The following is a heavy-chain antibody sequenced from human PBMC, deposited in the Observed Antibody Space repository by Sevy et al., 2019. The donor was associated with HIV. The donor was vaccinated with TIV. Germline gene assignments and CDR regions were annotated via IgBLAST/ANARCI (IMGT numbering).Heavy chain of an antibody. J-gene: IGHJ4*02. CDR2: INHREVT. Sequence: SETLSLTCTVYSGSFSDFYWNWIRQSPGKGLEWIGEINHREVTNYNPSLKSRVTISADASNRQFSLKLTSVTAADTAVYYCVRFDTKIKIFGVPRGAYWGRGTLVTVSS. CDR1: SGSFSDFY. CDR3: VRFDTKIKIFGVPRGAY. V-gene: IGHV4-34*01. D-gene: IGHD3-3*01.